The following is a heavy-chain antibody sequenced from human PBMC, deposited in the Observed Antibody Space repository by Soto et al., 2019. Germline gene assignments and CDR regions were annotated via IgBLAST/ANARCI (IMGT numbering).Heavy chain of an antibody. CDR1: GGSISSYY. D-gene: IGHD6-13*01. Sequence: QVQLQESGPGLVKPSETLSLTCTVSGGSISSYYWSWIRQPPGKGLEWIGYIYYSGSTNYNPSLKSRDTISVDTSKNQFSLKLSSVTAADTAVYYCAREYSSSNWFDPCGQGTLVTVSS. CDR3: AREYSSSNWFDP. CDR2: IYYSGST. J-gene: IGHJ5*02. V-gene: IGHV4-59*01.